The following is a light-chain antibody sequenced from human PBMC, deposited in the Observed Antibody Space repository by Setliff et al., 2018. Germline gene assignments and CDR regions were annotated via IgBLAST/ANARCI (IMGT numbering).Light chain of an antibody. CDR1: SSDVGSYDL. CDR3: NAYTSRSTYV. Sequence: ALAQPASVSGSPGQSITISCSGTSSDVGSYDLVSWYQQHPGKATKLIIYNVSGRPSGVSHLFSGSKSDNTASLTISGLQAEDEADYYCNAYTSRSTYVFGSGTKVTV. V-gene: IGLV2-14*03. J-gene: IGLJ1*01. CDR2: NVS.